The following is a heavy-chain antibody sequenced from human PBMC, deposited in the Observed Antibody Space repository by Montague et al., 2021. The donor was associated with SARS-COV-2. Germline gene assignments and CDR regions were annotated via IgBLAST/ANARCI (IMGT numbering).Heavy chain of an antibody. J-gene: IGHJ5*02. V-gene: IGHV4-39*01. Sequence: SETLSLTCTVSGGSISSSSYYWGWIRQPPGKGLEWIGNIYYSGSTYYTPSLKSRVTISVDTSKNQFSLKLSSVTAADTAVYYCARVGIRIWSGQWFDPWGQGTLVTVSS. CDR1: GGSISSSSYY. CDR3: ARVGIRIWSGQWFDP. CDR2: IYYSGST. D-gene: IGHD5-18*01.